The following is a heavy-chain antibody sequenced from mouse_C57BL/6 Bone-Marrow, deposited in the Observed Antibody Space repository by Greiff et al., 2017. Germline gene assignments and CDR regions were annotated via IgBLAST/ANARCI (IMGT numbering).Heavy chain of an antibody. J-gene: IGHJ3*01. D-gene: IGHD3-1*01. CDR3: AREGLRGFAY. V-gene: IGHV1-50*01. CDR2: IDPSDSYT. CDR1: GYTFTSYW. Sequence: QVQLQQPGAELVKPGASVKLSCKASGYTFTSYWMQWVKQRPGQGLEWIGEIDPSDSYTNYNQKFKGKATLTVDKSSSTAYMQLSSLTSEDSAVYYCAREGLRGFAYWGQGTLVTVSA.